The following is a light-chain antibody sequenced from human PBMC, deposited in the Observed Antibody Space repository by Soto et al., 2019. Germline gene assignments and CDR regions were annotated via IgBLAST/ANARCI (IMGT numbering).Light chain of an antibody. CDR3: QHYNSYSEA. CDR2: KAS. J-gene: IGKJ1*01. Sequence: DIQMTQSPSTLSGSVGDRVTITCRASQTISSWLAWYQQKPGKAPKLLIYKASTIKSGGPSRFSSSGSGTEFPLTSSSLPPDDSATYYCQHYNSYSEAFGQGTKVELK. V-gene: IGKV1-5*03. CDR1: QTISSW.